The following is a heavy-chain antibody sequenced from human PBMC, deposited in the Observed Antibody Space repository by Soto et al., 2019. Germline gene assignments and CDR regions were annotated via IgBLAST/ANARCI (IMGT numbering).Heavy chain of an antibody. CDR1: GFTFSSYA. CDR2: ISGSGGST. V-gene: IGHV3-23*01. D-gene: IGHD3-3*01. Sequence: PGGSLRLSCAASGFTFSSYAMSWVRQAAGKGLEWVSAISGSGGSTYYADSVKGRFTISRDNSKNTLYLQMNSLRAEDTAVYYCATLGDFWSGYPTYIDYWGQGTLITVSS. J-gene: IGHJ4*02. CDR3: ATLGDFWSGYPTYIDY.